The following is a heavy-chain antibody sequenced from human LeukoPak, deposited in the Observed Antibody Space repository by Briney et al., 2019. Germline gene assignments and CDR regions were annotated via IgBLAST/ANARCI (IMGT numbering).Heavy chain of an antibody. D-gene: IGHD3-10*01. Sequence: ASVKVSCKASGYTFTSYYMHWVRQAPGQGLEWMGIINPSGGSTSYAQKFQGRVTMTRGTSTSTVYMELSSLRSEDTAVYYCARDGSSYGSGSYYYYWGQGTLVTVSS. CDR2: INPSGGST. CDR1: GYTFTSYY. V-gene: IGHV1-46*01. J-gene: IGHJ4*02. CDR3: ARDGSSYGSGSYYYY.